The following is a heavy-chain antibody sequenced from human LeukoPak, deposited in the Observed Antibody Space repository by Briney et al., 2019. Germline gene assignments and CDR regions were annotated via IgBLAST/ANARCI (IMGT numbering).Heavy chain of an antibody. V-gene: IGHV3-64*01. CDR2: ISSNGGST. CDR1: GFTFSSYA. CDR3: ARDLRRYFDWSYPGNWFDP. D-gene: IGHD3-9*01. J-gene: IGHJ5*02. Sequence: PGGSLRLSCAASGFTFSSYAMHWVRQAPGKGLEYVSAISSNGGSTYYANSVKGRFTISRDNSKNTLYLQMGSLRAEDMAVYYCARDLRRYFDWSYPGNWFDPWGQGTLVTVSS.